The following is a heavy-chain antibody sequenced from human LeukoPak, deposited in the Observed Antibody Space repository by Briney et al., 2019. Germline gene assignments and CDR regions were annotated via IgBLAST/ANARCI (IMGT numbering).Heavy chain of an antibody. V-gene: IGHV3-64*01. CDR3: ARVMSGSGSKYFDY. D-gene: IGHD3-10*01. CDR1: GFTFSSFP. J-gene: IGHJ4*02. Sequence: PGGSLRLSCAASGFTFSSFPMHWVRQVPGKGLEYVSAISSTGETSYYANSVKDRFTISRDNSKNTLYLQRGSLRAEDMAVYYCARVMSGSGSKYFDYWGQGTLVTVSS. CDR2: ISSTGETS.